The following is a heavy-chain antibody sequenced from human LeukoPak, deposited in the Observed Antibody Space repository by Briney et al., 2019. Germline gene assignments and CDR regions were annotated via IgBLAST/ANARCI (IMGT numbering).Heavy chain of an antibody. J-gene: IGHJ4*02. CDR1: GFTFSSYG. Sequence: PGGSLRLSCAASGFTFSSYGMHWVRQAPGKGLEWVAVISYDGSNKYYADSVKGRFTISRDNSKNTLYLQMNSLRAEDTAVYYCAKSGVVGIASFDYWGQGTLVTVSS. V-gene: IGHV3-30*18. CDR3: AKSGVVGIASFDY. CDR2: ISYDGSNK. D-gene: IGHD3-16*02.